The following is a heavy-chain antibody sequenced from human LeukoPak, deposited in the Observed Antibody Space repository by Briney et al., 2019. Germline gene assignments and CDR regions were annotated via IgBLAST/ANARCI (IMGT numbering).Heavy chain of an antibody. Sequence: GGSLRLSCAASGFTLSSNYMSWVRQAPRKGLEWVSVIYSGGSTYYADSVKGRFTISRDNSKNTLYLQMSSLRAEDTAVYYCALGDYGYWGQGTLVTVSS. V-gene: IGHV3-53*01. J-gene: IGHJ4*02. CDR3: ALGDYGY. D-gene: IGHD4-17*01. CDR2: IYSGGST. CDR1: GFTLSSNY.